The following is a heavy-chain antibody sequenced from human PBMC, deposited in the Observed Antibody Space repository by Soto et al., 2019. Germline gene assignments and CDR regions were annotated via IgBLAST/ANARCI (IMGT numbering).Heavy chain of an antibody. D-gene: IGHD2-15*01. CDR1: GVSLSTGGVG. V-gene: IGHV2-5*01. Sequence: QITLKESGPTLVKPTQTLTLTCNVSGVSLSTGGVGVGWIRQPPGQALEWLALIYWYDDQCSSPSLKSRLTITKDTSKNQVVLTMTNMAPKDTATYHCAHMRAAKFDYWGQGTLVTVSS. CDR2: IYWYDDQ. J-gene: IGHJ4*02. CDR3: AHMRAAKFDY.